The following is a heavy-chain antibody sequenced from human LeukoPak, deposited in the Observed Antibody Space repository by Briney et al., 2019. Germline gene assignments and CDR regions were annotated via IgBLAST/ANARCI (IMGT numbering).Heavy chain of an antibody. V-gene: IGHV1-18*01. Sequence: ASVKVSCKASGYTFTSYGISWVRQAPGQGLEWMGWISAYNDNTNYAQKLQGRVTMTTDTSTSTAYMELRSLRSDDTAVYYCARDQDYDFWSGYSHTHFDYWGQGTLVTVSS. CDR3: ARDQDYDFWSGYSHTHFDY. CDR2: ISAYNDNT. J-gene: IGHJ4*02. CDR1: GYTFTSYG. D-gene: IGHD3-3*01.